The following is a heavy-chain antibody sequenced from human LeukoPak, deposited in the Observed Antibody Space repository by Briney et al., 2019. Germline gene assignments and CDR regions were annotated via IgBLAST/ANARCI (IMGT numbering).Heavy chain of an antibody. CDR3: AKVGCCSGWSYEYYFDY. V-gene: IGHV3-33*06. CDR2: IWYDGSNK. D-gene: IGHD6-19*01. Sequence: GGSLRLSCAASGFTFSSYGMHWVRQAPGKGLEWVAVIWYDGSNKYYADSVKGRFTISRDNSKNTLYLQMNSLRAEDTAVYYCAKVGCCSGWSYEYYFDYWGQGTLVTVSS. J-gene: IGHJ4*02. CDR1: GFTFSSYG.